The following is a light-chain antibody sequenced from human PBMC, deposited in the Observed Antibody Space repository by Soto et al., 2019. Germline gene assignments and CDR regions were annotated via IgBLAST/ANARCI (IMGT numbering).Light chain of an antibody. Sequence: QSALTQPASVSGSPGQSITISCSGTSSDLGTYDLVSWYQQHPSKAPNLMIYEDTKRPSGVSDRFSASKSGNTASLTISGLQPEDAADYFCCSYAGAATYVLFGGGTKVTVL. CDR2: EDT. CDR3: CSYAGAATYVL. V-gene: IGLV2-23*01. J-gene: IGLJ2*01. CDR1: SSDLGTYDL.